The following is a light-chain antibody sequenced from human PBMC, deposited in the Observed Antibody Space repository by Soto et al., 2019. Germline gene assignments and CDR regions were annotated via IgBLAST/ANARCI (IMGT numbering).Light chain of an antibody. J-gene: IGKJ1*01. V-gene: IGKV1-5*03. CDR1: QSISSW. Sequence: DIQMTQSPSTLSASVGDRVTITCRASQSISSWLAWYQQKPGKAPKLLIYKASSSESGVPARFSGSGSGTESTLTISSLQPDDFATYYCQQYNSLWTFGQGTKVEIK. CDR2: KAS. CDR3: QQYNSLWT.